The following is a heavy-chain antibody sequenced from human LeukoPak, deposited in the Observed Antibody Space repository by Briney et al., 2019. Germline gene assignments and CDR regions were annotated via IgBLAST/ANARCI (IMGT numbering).Heavy chain of an antibody. CDR3: ARCASGSYYWFDP. D-gene: IGHD3-10*01. CDR2: VYYTGSA. Sequence: SETLSLPYTVSGVSNSSSSYHWAWVRQPPGKGLECIATVYYTGSAYYNPSLKSRVTISVDTSKRQFSLKLTSVATADTALYYCARCASGSYYWFDPWGQGTLVTVSS. V-gene: IGHV4-39*01. CDR1: GVSNSSSSYH. J-gene: IGHJ5*02.